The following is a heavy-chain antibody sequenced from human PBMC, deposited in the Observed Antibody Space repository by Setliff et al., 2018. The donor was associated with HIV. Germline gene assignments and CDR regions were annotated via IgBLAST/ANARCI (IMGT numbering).Heavy chain of an antibody. CDR2: VSSRGDT. V-gene: IGHV4-4*07. Sequence: KTSETLSLTCTVSDSGTYYWSWIRQPAGKGLEWIGRVSSRGDTNYSPSLKSRVTMSVDTSKNQFSLKLTSVTASDTAVYYCARAAAGNTGPFDLWGQGSPVTVSS. J-gene: IGHJ4*02. D-gene: IGHD4-17*01. CDR3: ARAAAGNTGPFDL. CDR1: DSGTYY.